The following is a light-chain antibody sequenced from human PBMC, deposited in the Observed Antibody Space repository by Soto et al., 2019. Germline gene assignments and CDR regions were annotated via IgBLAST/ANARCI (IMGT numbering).Light chain of an antibody. CDR3: QQYGNSPPGT. CDR1: QSVSSN. J-gene: IGKJ5*01. CDR2: DAS. Sequence: EIVLTQSPATLSLSPGERATLSCRASQSVSSNLAWYQHKPGQPPRLLIYDASTRATGIPARFSGSGSGTDFTLTISSLEPEDFAVYFCQQYGNSPPGTFGQGTRL. V-gene: IGKV3-11*01.